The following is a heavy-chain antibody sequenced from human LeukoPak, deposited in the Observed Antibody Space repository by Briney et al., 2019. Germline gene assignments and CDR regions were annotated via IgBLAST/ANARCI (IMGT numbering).Heavy chain of an antibody. V-gene: IGHV4-30-4*01. CDR2: IHYDGRA. D-gene: IGHD3-9*01. CDR3: AKEVITPGDIDGFDL. Sequence: SQTLSLPCTVSGGSISSANHFWRSVRQSPGEGLEWIGYIHYDGRAHYNPSLKSRVSMSLDMSKNQFSLSLSSVTAADTAIYYCAKEVITPGDIDGFDLWREGTMVSVSS. CDR1: GGSISSANHF. J-gene: IGHJ3*01.